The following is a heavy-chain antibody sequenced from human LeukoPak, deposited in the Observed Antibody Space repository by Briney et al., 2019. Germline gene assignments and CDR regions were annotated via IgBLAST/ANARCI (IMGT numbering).Heavy chain of an antibody. J-gene: IGHJ4*02. V-gene: IGHV4-39*01. CDR3: ARGLYSSGWYSFFDY. D-gene: IGHD6-19*01. Sequence: TSETPSLTCTVSGGSISSSSYYWGWIRQPPGKGLEWIGSIYYSGSTYYNPSLKSRVTISVDTSKNQFSLKLSSVTAADTAVYYCARGLYSSGWYSFFDYWGQGTLVTVSS. CDR2: IYYSGST. CDR1: GGSISSSSYY.